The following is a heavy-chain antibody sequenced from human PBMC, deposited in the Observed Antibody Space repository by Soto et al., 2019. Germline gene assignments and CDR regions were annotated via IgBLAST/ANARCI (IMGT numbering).Heavy chain of an antibody. D-gene: IGHD3-16*01. CDR2: ITSRADGGTA. CDR1: GFTFSTAW. CDR3: ATLGGNLGAFDY. J-gene: IGHJ4*02. V-gene: IGHV3-15*01. Sequence: EVQLVESGGGLVKPGGSLRISCAASGFTFSTAWMSWVRPAPGQGLEWVCRITSRADGGTADHAAPVKGRFAISRDDSKNTLYLQMHSLKTEDSAVYYCATLGGNLGAFDYWGEGTLVTVSS.